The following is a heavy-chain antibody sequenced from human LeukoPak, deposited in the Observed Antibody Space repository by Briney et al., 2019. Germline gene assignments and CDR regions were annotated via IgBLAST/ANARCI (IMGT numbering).Heavy chain of an antibody. D-gene: IGHD1-14*01. CDR3: ARAERGFAFDI. V-gene: IGHV3-48*01. CDR2: INSGSSTI. Sequence: GGSLRLSCAASGFTFSSYSMNWVRQAPGKGLEWVSYINSGSSTIYYADSVKGRFTISRDNSKNTLYLQMNSLRAEDTAVYYCARAERGFAFDIWGQGTVVAVSS. J-gene: IGHJ3*02. CDR1: GFTFSSYS.